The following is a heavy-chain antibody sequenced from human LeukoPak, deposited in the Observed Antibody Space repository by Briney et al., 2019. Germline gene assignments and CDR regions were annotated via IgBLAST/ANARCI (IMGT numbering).Heavy chain of an antibody. Sequence: PGGSLRLSCAASGFSFNNYAMYWVRQAPGKGLEWVANIMQHGTEKYYVDSVKGRFTISRDNAKNSVYLQMNSLRTEDMAVYYCAKDSIVYYYYYMDVWGKGTTVTVSS. D-gene: IGHD3-16*02. V-gene: IGHV3-7*01. J-gene: IGHJ6*03. CDR3: AKDSIVYYYYYMDV. CDR1: GFSFNNYA. CDR2: IMQHGTEK.